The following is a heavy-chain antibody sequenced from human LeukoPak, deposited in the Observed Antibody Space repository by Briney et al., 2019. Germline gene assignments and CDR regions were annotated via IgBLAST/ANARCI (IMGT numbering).Heavy chain of an antibody. Sequence: EASVKVSCKASGYTFTGYYMHWVRQAPGQGLEWMGWINPNSGGTNYAQKLQGRVTMTTDTSTSTAYMELRSLRSDDTAVYYCARGFWAVAGTPIDYWGQGTLVTVSS. D-gene: IGHD6-19*01. J-gene: IGHJ4*02. CDR1: GYTFTGYY. V-gene: IGHV1-2*02. CDR3: ARGFWAVAGTPIDY. CDR2: INPNSGGT.